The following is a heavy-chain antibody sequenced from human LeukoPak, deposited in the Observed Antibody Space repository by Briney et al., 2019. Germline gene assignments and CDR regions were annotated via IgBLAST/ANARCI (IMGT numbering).Heavy chain of an antibody. CDR2: ISSGSRTI. V-gene: IGHV3-48*04. CDR3: MRARQPYCGGDCYRGDWFDP. Sequence: PGGSLRLSCAASGFTFNSYSMNWVRQAPGKGLEWVSYISSGSRTIYNADSVKGRFTISRDNAKNSLYLQMNSLRVEDTAVYYCMRARQPYCGGDCYRGDWFDPWGQGTLVTVSS. J-gene: IGHJ5*02. D-gene: IGHD2-21*02. CDR1: GFTFNSYS.